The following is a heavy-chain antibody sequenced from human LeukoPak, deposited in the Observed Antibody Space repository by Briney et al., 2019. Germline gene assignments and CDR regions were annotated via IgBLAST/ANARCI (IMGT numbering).Heavy chain of an antibody. J-gene: IGHJ4*02. CDR1: GYSFTSYW. CDR3: ASQGDYDYVWGSYHPYYFDY. Sequence: GESLKISCKGSGYSFTSYWIGWVRQAPGKGLEWVSAISGSGGSTYYADSVKGRFTISRDNSKNTLYLQMNSLRAEDTAVYYCASQGDYDYVWGSYHPYYFDYWGQGTLVTVSS. V-gene: IGHV3-23*01. D-gene: IGHD3-16*02. CDR2: ISGSGGST.